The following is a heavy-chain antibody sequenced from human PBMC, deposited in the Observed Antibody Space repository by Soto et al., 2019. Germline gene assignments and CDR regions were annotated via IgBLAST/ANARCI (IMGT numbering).Heavy chain of an antibody. D-gene: IGHD1-1*01. CDR3: ARGSERAYFDY. Sequence: LRLSCAASGFTVSSNYMNWVRQAPGKGLEWVSILYSGGSTYYADSVKGRFTISRDNSKNTLYLEMNSLRAEDTAVYYCARGSERAYFDYWGQGILVTVSS. CDR1: GFTVSSNY. CDR2: LYSGGST. V-gene: IGHV3-53*01. J-gene: IGHJ4*02.